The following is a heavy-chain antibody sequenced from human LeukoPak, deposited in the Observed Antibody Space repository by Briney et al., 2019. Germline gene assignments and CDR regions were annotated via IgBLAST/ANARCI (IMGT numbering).Heavy chain of an antibody. J-gene: IGHJ4*02. V-gene: IGHV4-39*07. CDR1: GGSISSSSYY. D-gene: IGHD3-10*01. CDR3: ARGEFITMVRGVISY. CDR2: IYYSGST. Sequence: SETLSLTCTVSGGSISSSSYYWGWIRQPPGKGLEWIGSIYYSGSTNYNPSLKSRVTISVDTSKNQFSLKLSSVTAADTAVYYCARGEFITMVRGVISYWGQGTLVTVSS.